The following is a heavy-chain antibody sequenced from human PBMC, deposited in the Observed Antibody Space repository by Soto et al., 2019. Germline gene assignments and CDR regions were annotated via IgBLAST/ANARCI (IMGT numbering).Heavy chain of an antibody. CDR2: ISSSSSTI. CDR3: ARVSSTVTRNFVNPYYYYYYYMDV. CDR1: GFTFSSYS. Sequence: PGGSLRLSCAASGFTFSSYSMNWVRQAPGKGLEWVSYISSSSSTIYYADSVKGRFTISRDNAKNSLYLQMNSLRAEDTAVYYCARVSSTVTRNFVNPYYYYYYYMDVWGKGTTVTVSS. D-gene: IGHD4-4*01. J-gene: IGHJ6*03. V-gene: IGHV3-48*01.